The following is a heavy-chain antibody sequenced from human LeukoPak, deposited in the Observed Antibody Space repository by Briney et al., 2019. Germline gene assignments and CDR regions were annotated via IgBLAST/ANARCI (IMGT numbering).Heavy chain of an antibody. V-gene: IGHV1-69*01. CDR3: ATLGEDNSDTPFDY. CDR2: IIPIFGTA. CDR1: GGTFSSYA. D-gene: IGHD3-16*01. Sequence: SVKVSCKASGGTFSSYAISWVRQAPGQGLEWMGGIIPIFGTANYAQKFQGRVTITADESTSTAYMELSSLRSEDTAVYYCATLGEDNSDTPFDYWGQGTLVTVSS. J-gene: IGHJ4*02.